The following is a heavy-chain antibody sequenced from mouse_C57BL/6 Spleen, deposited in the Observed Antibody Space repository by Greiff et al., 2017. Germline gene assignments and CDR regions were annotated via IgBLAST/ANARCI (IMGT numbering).Heavy chain of an antibody. D-gene: IGHD2-4*01. CDR2: IYPGSGST. CDR3: SKGDYDGYSMDY. V-gene: IGHV1-55*01. CDR1: GYTFTSYW. Sequence: QVQLQQPGAELVKPGASVTMSCKASGYTFTSYWITWVKQRPGQGLEWIGDIYPGSGSTNYNEKFKSKATLTVDTSSSTSYMQLSSLTSEDSAVYSCSKGDYDGYSMDYWGQGTSVTVSS. J-gene: IGHJ4*01.